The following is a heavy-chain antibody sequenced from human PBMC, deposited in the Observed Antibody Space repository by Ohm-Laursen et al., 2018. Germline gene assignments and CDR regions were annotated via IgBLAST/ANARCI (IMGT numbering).Heavy chain of an antibody. V-gene: IGHV4-59*08. CDR1: GDSISSYY. D-gene: IGHD2-15*01. CDR3: AKGRMVGAADH. J-gene: IGHJ4*02. CDR2: IYNSANT. Sequence: SETLSLTCTVSGDSISSYYWSWIRQPPGKGLEWIGYIYNSANTNYNPSLKSRVTISADTSKNQFSLTLSSVTAADTAVYYCAKGRMVGAADHWGQGTLVTVSS.